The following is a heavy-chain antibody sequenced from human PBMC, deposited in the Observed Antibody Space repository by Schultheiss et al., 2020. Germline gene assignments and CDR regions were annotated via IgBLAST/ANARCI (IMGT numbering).Heavy chain of an antibody. D-gene: IGHD4-17*01. J-gene: IGHJ4*02. CDR3: ARVTTVTPELDY. V-gene: IGHV1-8*02. CDR2: INPNSGGT. CDR1: GGTFSSYA. Sequence: ASVKVSCKASGGTFSSYAISWVRQAPGQGLEWMGGINPNSGGTNYAQKFQGRVTMTRNTSISTAYMELRSLRSDDTAVYYCARVTTVTPELDYWGQGTLVTVSS.